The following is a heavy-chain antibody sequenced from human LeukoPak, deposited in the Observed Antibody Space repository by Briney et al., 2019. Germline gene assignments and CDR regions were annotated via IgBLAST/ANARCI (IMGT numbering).Heavy chain of an antibody. D-gene: IGHD6-6*01. V-gene: IGHV4-59*08. Sequence: SETLSLTCTVSGGSISSYYWSWIRQPPGKGLEWIGYIYYSGSTNYNPSLKSRVTISVDTSKNQFSLKLSSVTAADTAVYYCARGTSSSYYYMDVWGKGTTVTVSS. CDR1: GGSISSYY. J-gene: IGHJ6*03. CDR3: ARGTSSSYYYMDV. CDR2: IYYSGST.